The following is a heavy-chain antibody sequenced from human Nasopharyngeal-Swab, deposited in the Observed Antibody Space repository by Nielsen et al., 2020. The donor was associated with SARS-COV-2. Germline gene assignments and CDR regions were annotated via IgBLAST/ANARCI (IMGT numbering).Heavy chain of an antibody. D-gene: IGHD5-12*01. CDR1: GFTFSPYT. Sequence: GGSLRLSCATSGFTFSPYTMTWVRQALGKGLQWISYITSGNSVQYADSVRGRFTISRDNAKNSLYLQMNSLTAEDTAVYYCARERGGGYGDYWGQGTLVTVSS. CDR3: ARERGGGYGDY. V-gene: IGHV3-48*04. CDR2: ITSGNSV. J-gene: IGHJ4*02.